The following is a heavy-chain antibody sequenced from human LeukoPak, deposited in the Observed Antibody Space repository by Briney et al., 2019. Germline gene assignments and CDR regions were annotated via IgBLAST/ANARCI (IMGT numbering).Heavy chain of an antibody. CDR1: GFTFSNHG. J-gene: IGHJ4*02. CDR3: ARDRGVSYFDY. Sequence: GGSLRLSCAASGFTFSNHGMHGVRQAPGKGLEWVAVIWYDGSNKYYADSVKGRFTISRDNSKNTLYLQMNSLRAEDTAMYYCARDRGVSYFDYWGQGTQVTVSS. V-gene: IGHV3-33*01. CDR2: IWYDGSNK. D-gene: IGHD3-10*01.